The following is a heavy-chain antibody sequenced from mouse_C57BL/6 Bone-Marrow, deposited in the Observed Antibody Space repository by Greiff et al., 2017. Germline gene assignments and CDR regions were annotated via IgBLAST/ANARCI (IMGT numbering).Heavy chain of an antibody. D-gene: IGHD1-1*01. Sequence: VQLQQSGAELVRPGASVKLSCTASGFNIKDDYMHWVKQRPEQGLEWIGWIDPENGDTEYASKFQGKATITADTSSNTAYLQLSSLTSEDTAVYYCTTCYGSSDWYFDVWGTGTTVTVSS. CDR1: GFNIKDDY. V-gene: IGHV14-4*01. CDR3: TTCYGSSDWYFDV. J-gene: IGHJ1*03. CDR2: IDPENGDT.